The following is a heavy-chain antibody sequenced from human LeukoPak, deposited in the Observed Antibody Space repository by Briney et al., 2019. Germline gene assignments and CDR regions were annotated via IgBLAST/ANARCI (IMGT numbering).Heavy chain of an antibody. Sequence: GASVKVSCKASGYTFTSHYMHWVRQAPGQGLEWMGWINPNSGGTNYAQKFQGRVTMTRDTSISTAYMELSRLRSDDTAVYYCARDAGGVVVAATYFDYWGQGTLVTVSS. D-gene: IGHD2-15*01. CDR3: ARDAGGVVVAATYFDY. J-gene: IGHJ4*02. CDR2: INPNSGGT. CDR1: GYTFTSHY. V-gene: IGHV1-2*02.